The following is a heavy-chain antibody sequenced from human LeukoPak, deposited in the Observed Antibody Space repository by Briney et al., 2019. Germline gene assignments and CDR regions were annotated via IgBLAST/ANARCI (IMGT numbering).Heavy chain of an antibody. J-gene: IGHJ4*02. Sequence: SETLSLTCAVYGGSFSGYYWSWIRQPPGKGLEWIGEINHSGSTNYNPSLKCRVTISVDTSKNQFSLKLSSVTAADTAVYYCARGPPMSYWGQGTLVTVSS. D-gene: IGHD3-10*02. V-gene: IGHV4-34*01. CDR3: ARGPPMSY. CDR1: GGSFSGYY. CDR2: INHSGST.